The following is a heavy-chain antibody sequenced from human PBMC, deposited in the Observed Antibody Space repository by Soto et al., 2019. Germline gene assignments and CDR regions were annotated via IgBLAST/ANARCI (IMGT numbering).Heavy chain of an antibody. CDR1: GGSMSNYY. Sequence: SETLSLTCTVSGGSMSNYYWSWLRQPPGKGLEWIGYIYYSGNANYHPSVRGRVTISIDTSKNQFSLKLNSVTAADTAVYYCARGGHYQPLYWFDPWGQGTLVTVSS. D-gene: IGHD1-26*01. V-gene: IGHV4-59*01. CDR3: ARGGHYQPLYWFDP. CDR2: IYYSGNA. J-gene: IGHJ5*02.